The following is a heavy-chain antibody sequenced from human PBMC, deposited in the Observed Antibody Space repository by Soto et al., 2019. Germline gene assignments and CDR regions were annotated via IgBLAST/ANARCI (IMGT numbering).Heavy chain of an antibody. CDR1: GLTLSDVW. CDR2: IKKKADGGTT. V-gene: IGHV3-15*01. CDR3: RTQWLD. Sequence: GGSLRLSWAASGLTLSDVWMSWVRQAPGKGREWVGLIKKKADGGTTEYAAPLKGRFTISRDDSKNTVYLQMSSLSTEDTAVYYCRTQWLDWGQGTLVTVSS. D-gene: IGHD6-19*01. J-gene: IGHJ4*02.